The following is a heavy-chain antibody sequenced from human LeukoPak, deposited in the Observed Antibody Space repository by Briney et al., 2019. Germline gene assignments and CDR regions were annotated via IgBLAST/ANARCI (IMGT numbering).Heavy chain of an antibody. J-gene: IGHJ4*02. Sequence: GGSLRLSCAASGFTFSSYGMHWVRQAPGKGLEWVAVIWYDGSNKYYADPVKGRFTISRDNSKNTLYLQMNSLRAEDTAVYYCARDRWAYCGGDCYIFDYWGQGTLVTVSS. CDR3: ARDRWAYCGGDCYIFDY. D-gene: IGHD2-21*02. CDR2: IWYDGSNK. V-gene: IGHV3-33*01. CDR1: GFTFSSYG.